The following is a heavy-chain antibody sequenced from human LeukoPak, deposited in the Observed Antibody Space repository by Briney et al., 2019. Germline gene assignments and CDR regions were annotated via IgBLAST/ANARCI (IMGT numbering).Heavy chain of an antibody. D-gene: IGHD2-2*01. CDR1: GFIFGDYA. J-gene: IGHJ3*02. CDR3: AKEAGYCSSTSCYEGAFDI. V-gene: IGHV3-23*01. CDR2: ISGSGGST. Sequence: GGSLRLSCTGSGFIFGDYAMSWVRQAPGKGLEWVSAISGSGGSTYYADSVKGRFTIARDNSKNTLYLQMNSLRAEDTAVYYCAKEAGYCSSTSCYEGAFDIWGQGTMVTVSS.